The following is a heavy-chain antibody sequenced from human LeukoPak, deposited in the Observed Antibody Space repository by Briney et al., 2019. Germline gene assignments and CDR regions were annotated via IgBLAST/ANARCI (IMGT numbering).Heavy chain of an antibody. Sequence: PGGSLRLSCAASGFTLSNYWMSWVRQAPGKGLEWVANIKQDGSEKYYVDSVKGRFTISRDNSKNTLNLQMNSLRAEDTALYYCARDRAMVVGSSWYYDYWGQGTLVTVSS. V-gene: IGHV3-7*01. CDR1: GFTLSNYW. CDR2: IKQDGSEK. J-gene: IGHJ4*02. CDR3: ARDRAMVVGSSWYYDY. D-gene: IGHD5-18*01.